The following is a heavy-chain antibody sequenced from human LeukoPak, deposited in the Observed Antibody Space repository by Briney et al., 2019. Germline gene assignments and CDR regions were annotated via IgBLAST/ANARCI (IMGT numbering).Heavy chain of an antibody. D-gene: IGHD5-12*01. J-gene: IGHJ4*02. CDR2: IYSGGST. CDR1: EFSVGSNY. V-gene: IGHV3-66*01. Sequence: GGSLRLSCAASEFSVGSNYMTWVRQAPGKGLEWVSLIYSGGSTYYADSVKGRFTISRDNSKNTLYLQMNSLRAEDTAVYYCARVLLGYRDYWGQGTLVTVSS. CDR3: ARVLLGYRDY.